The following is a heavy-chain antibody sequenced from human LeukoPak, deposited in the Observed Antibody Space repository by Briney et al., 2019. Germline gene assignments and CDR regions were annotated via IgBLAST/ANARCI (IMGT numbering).Heavy chain of an antibody. D-gene: IGHD3-22*01. CDR3: ARAVTYDSSGYRWFDP. J-gene: IGHJ5*02. Sequence: GASVKVSCKASGGTFSSYAISWVRQAPGQGLEWMGGIIPIFGTANYAQKFQGRVTITADESTSTAYMELSSLRSEDTAVYYCARAVTYDSSGYRWFDPWGQGTLVTVSS. CDR1: GGTFSSYA. V-gene: IGHV1-69*13. CDR2: IIPIFGTA.